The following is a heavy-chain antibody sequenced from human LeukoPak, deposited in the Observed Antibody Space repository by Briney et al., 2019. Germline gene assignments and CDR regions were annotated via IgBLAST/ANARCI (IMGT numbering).Heavy chain of an antibody. CDR2: ISAYNGNT. V-gene: IGHV1-18*01. CDR3: ARATGSITIFGVVISQFDP. CDR1: GYTFTSYG. D-gene: IGHD3-3*01. Sequence: GASVKVSCKASGYTFTSYGISWVRQAPGQGLEWMGWISAYNGNTNYAQKLQGRVTMTTDTSTSTAYMELRSLGSDDTAVYYCARATGSITIFGVVISQFDPWGQGTLVTVSS. J-gene: IGHJ5*02.